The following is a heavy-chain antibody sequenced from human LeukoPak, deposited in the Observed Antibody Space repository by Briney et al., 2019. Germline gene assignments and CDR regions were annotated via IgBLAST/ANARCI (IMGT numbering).Heavy chain of an antibody. Sequence: ASVKVSCKASGYTSTTHEINWVRQASGQGLEWMGRVNPSSGYIGYSQKFQGRVSITRDNSISTAYMELSRLRSDDTAVYYCAKEGSSGWVPNYWGQGTLVTVSS. CDR3: AKEGSSGWVPNY. CDR2: VNPSSGYI. D-gene: IGHD6-19*01. CDR1: GYTSTTHE. V-gene: IGHV1-8*03. J-gene: IGHJ4*02.